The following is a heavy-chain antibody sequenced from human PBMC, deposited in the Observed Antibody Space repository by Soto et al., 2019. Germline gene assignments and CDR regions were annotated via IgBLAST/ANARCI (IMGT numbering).Heavy chain of an antibody. CDR3: AKDISSYYYGSSGYQGVLYPDY. CDR1: GFTFSSYA. CDR2: ISGSGGST. V-gene: IGHV3-23*01. J-gene: IGHJ4*02. Sequence: EVQLLESGGGLVQPGGSLRLSCAASGFTFSSYAMSWVRQAPGKGLEWVSAISGSGGSTYYADSVKGRFTISRDNSKNTLYLQMKSLRAEGTAVYDCAKDISSYYYGSSGYQGVLYPDYWGQGTLVTVSS. D-gene: IGHD3-22*01.